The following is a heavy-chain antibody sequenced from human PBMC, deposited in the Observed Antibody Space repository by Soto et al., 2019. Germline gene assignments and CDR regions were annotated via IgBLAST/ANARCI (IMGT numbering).Heavy chain of an antibody. J-gene: IGHJ4*02. CDR3: ATLAAAGTDYDY. V-gene: IGHV3-74*01. CDR1: GFTFSSYW. Sequence: HPGGPLRLSCAASGFTFSSYWMHWVRQAPGKGLVWVSRINSDGSSTSYADSVKGRFTISRDNAKNTLYLQMNSLRAEDTAVYYCATLAAAGTDYDYWGQGTLVTVSS. CDR2: INSDGSST. D-gene: IGHD6-13*01.